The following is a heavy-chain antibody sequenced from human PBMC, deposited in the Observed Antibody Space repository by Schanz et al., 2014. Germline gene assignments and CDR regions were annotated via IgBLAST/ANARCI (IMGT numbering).Heavy chain of an antibody. CDR2: TSHDGSFT. J-gene: IGHJ4*02. D-gene: IGHD4-17*01. CDR3: VRDTDYHFDY. Sequence: EVQLVESGGGLIQPGGSLRLSCAASGFPFSSHGMHWVRQAPGKGLVWVSRTSHDGSFTTFADSVKGRFTISRDNAKNALYLQMNSLRAEDTAVYYCVRDTDYHFDYWGQGTLVTVSS. CDR1: GFPFSSHG. V-gene: IGHV3-74*01.